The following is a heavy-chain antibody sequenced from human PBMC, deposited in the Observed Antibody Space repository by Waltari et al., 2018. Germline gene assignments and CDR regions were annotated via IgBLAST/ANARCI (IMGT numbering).Heavy chain of an antibody. D-gene: IGHD3-16*02. CDR2: IYHSGST. CDR1: GYSLSSGYY. Sequence: QVQLQESGPGLVKPSETLSLTCAVSGYSLSSGYYWGWIRQPPGTGLEWIGSIYHSGSTYYNPSLKSRVTISVDTSKNQFSLKLSSVTAADTAVYYCARPRDYIWGSYRPRDAFDIWGQGTMVTVSS. CDR3: ARPRDYIWGSYRPRDAFDI. V-gene: IGHV4-38-2*01. J-gene: IGHJ3*02.